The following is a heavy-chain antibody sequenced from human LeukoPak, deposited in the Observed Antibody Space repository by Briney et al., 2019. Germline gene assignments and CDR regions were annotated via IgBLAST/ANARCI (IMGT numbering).Heavy chain of an antibody. CDR2: ISAYNGDT. J-gene: IGHJ6*02. D-gene: IGHD4-17*01. Sequence: ASVKVSCKASGYTFTSYGINWVRQAPGQGLQWMGWISAYNGDTNYAQNLQGRVSMTTDTSTNTAYLELRSLRSDDTAVYYCSKVTKDYGDYVRDAMDVWGQGTTVTVSS. CDR3: SKVTKDYGDYVRDAMDV. V-gene: IGHV1-18*01. CDR1: GYTFTSYG.